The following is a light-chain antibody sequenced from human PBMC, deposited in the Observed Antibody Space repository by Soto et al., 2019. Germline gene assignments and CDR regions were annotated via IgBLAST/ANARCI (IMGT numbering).Light chain of an antibody. CDR2: RNN. J-gene: IGLJ1*01. CDR3: AAWDDSLSGGV. Sequence: QSALTQPPSASGTPGQRVTISCSGSSSNIGSNYVYWYQQLPGTAPKLLIYRNNQRPSGVPDRFSGSKSGTSASLAINGLRSEDEADYYCAAWDDSLSGGVFGTGTKVTVL. V-gene: IGLV1-47*01. CDR1: SSNIGSNY.